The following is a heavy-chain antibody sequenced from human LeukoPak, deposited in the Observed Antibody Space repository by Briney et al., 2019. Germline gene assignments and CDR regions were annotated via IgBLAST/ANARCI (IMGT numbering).Heavy chain of an antibody. CDR3: ARVGNYYGSGSSPYYFDY. CDR1: GFIVSDNY. V-gene: IGHV3-66*01. Sequence: GGSLRLSCAASGFIVSDNYMSWVRQAPGKGLEWVSSISTSGGGTYYADSVKGRFTISRDNSKNTLYLQMNSLRAEDTAVYYCARVGNYYGSGSSPYYFDYWGQGTLVTVSS. D-gene: IGHD3-10*01. J-gene: IGHJ4*02. CDR2: ISTSGGGT.